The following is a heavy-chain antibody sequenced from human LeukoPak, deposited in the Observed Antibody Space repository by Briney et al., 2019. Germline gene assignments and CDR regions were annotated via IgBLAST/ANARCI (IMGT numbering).Heavy chain of an antibody. J-gene: IGHJ6*02. CDR3: ARDGGYFDWLNDYYYYYGMDV. CDR2: IWYDGSNK. D-gene: IGHD3-9*01. V-gene: IGHV3-33*01. CDR1: GFTFSSYG. Sequence: PGRSLRLSCAASGFTFSSYGMHWVRQAPGKGLEWVAVIWYDGSNKYYADSVKGRFTISRDNSKNMLYLQMNSLRAEDTAVYYCARDGGYFDWLNDYYYYYGMDVWGQGTTVTVSS.